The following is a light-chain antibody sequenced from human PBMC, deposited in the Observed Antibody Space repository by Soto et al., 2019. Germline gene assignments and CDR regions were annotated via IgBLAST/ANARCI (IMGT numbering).Light chain of an antibody. CDR1: QSVRSTS. V-gene: IGKV3-20*01. CDR2: GAS. CDR3: QQYGSSPRT. Sequence: VLTQSPGTLSLSPGERATLSCRASQSVRSTSLAWYQQKPGQAPRLLIYGASSRATGIPDRFSGSGSGTDFTLTISRLEPEDFAVYYCQQYGSSPRTFGQGTKV. J-gene: IGKJ1*01.